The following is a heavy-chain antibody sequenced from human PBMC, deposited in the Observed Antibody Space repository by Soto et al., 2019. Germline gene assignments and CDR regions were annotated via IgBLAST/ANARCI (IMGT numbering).Heavy chain of an antibody. Sequence: PXESLKMSVKGSGDSCTSYWIGWVRQMPGKGLEWMGIIYPGDSDTRYSPSFQGQVTISADKSISTAYLQWSSLKASDTSMYYCASSSYYDFWSGVLYGMDVWGQGTTVTVSS. V-gene: IGHV5-51*01. J-gene: IGHJ6*02. D-gene: IGHD3-3*01. CDR1: GDSCTSYW. CDR3: ASSSYYDFWSGVLYGMDV. CDR2: IYPGDSDT.